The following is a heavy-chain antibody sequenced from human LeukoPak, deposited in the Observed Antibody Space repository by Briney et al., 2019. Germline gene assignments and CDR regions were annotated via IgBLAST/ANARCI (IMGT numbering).Heavy chain of an antibody. V-gene: IGHV3-7*01. CDR2: IKQDGSEK. Sequence: GGSLRLSCAASGFTFSSYWMSWVRQAPGKGLEWVANIKQDGSEKYYVDSVKGRFTISRDNAKNSLYLQMNSLRAEDTGVYYCAREGNQWLELYYFDYWGQGTLVTVSS. J-gene: IGHJ4*02. CDR1: GFTFSSYW. D-gene: IGHD6-19*01. CDR3: AREGNQWLELYYFDY.